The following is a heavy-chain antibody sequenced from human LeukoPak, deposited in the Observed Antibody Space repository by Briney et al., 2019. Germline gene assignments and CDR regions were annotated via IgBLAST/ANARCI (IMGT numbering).Heavy chain of an antibody. CDR3: ATGDMIALY. CDR2: MNPNSGNS. Sequence: ASVKVSCKASGYTFTSYDINWVRQATGQGLEWMGWMNPNSGNSGSAQKFQVRVTMTRNTSISTAYMELSSLRSEDTAVYYCATGDMIALYWGQGTLVTVSS. V-gene: IGHV1-8*01. D-gene: IGHD3-22*01. J-gene: IGHJ4*02. CDR1: GYTFTSYD.